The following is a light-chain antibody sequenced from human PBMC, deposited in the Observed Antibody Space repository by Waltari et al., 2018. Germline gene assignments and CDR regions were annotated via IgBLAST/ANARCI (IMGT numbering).Light chain of an antibody. CDR2: KDS. J-gene: IGLJ2*01. Sequence: SYELPQPPSVSVSPGQTAGITCSGDALPKQYAYWYQQKPGQDPVLVIYKDSERPSGIPERFSGSSSGTTVTLTIRGVQAEDEADYYCQSADREDTYVVFGGGTKLTVL. CDR1: ALPKQY. V-gene: IGLV3-25*03. CDR3: QSADREDTYVV.